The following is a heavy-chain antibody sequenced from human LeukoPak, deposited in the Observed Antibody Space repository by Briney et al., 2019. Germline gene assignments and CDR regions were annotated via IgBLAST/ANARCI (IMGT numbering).Heavy chain of an antibody. D-gene: IGHD5-18*01. Sequence: ASVKVSCKASGGTFSSYDINWVRQATGQGLEWMGWMNPNSGNTGYAQKFQGRVTITRNTSISTAYMELSSLRSEDTAVYYCARGLGYSYGLSYYYYYYYMDVWGKGTTVTVSS. V-gene: IGHV1-8*03. CDR3: ARGLGYSYGLSYYYYYYYMDV. J-gene: IGHJ6*03. CDR1: GGTFSSYD. CDR2: MNPNSGNT.